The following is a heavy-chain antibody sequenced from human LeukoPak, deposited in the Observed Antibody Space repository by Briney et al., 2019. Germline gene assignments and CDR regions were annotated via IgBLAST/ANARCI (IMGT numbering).Heavy chain of an antibody. D-gene: IGHD2-2*01. CDR2: VSSGGDRT. CDR3: ASGGGYCSTTSCYVLYY. V-gene: IGHV3-23*01. J-gene: IGHJ4*02. CDR1: GFTFSSYD. Sequence: GGSLRLACAASGFTFSSYDMSWVRQAPGKGLQWVSAVSSGGDRTYYADSAKGRFSISRDNSKNTLYLQMNSLSADDTAVYYCASGGGYCSTTSCYVLYYWGQGALVTVSS.